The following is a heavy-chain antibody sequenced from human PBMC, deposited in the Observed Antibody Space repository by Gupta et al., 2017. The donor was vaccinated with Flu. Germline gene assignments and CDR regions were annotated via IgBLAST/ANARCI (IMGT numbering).Heavy chain of an antibody. V-gene: IGHV4-39*01. CDR1: GGSISSSNYF. J-gene: IGHJ5*02. Sequence: QLQLQESGPGLVKPSETLSLTCTVSGGSISSSNYFWGWLRKPPGKGLEWIGSIYYSGSTYYNPSLKSRVTMSVDTSKNQFSLKLSSVTAADTAVYYCARHSSRNWFDPWGQGTLVTVSS. CDR3: ARHSSRNWFDP. D-gene: IGHD6-6*01. CDR2: IYYSGST.